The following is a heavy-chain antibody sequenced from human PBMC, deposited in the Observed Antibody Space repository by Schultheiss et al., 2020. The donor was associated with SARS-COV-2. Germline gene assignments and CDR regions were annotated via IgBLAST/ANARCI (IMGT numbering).Heavy chain of an antibody. V-gene: IGHV1-2*02. CDR1: GYTFTGYY. D-gene: IGHD4-17*01. CDR2: INPNSGGT. Sequence: ASVKVSCKASGYTFTGYYMHWVRQAPGQGLEWMGWINPNSGGTNYAQKFQGRVTMTRDTSISTAYMELGRLRSDDTAVYYCARDKWRATVTTAHDYWGQGTLVTVSS. CDR3: ARDKWRATVTTAHDY. J-gene: IGHJ4*02.